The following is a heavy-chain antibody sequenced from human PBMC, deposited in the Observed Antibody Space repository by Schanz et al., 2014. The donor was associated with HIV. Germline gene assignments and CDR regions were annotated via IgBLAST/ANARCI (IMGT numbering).Heavy chain of an antibody. V-gene: IGHV3-30*03. CDR2: ISYDGSNK. J-gene: IGHJ6*02. CDR3: ARDVSHDSSGHYSDYYYGMDV. Sequence: IQLLESGGGLVQPGGSLRLSCAASGFTFIRDGMHWVRQAPGKGLEWVAVISYDGSNKNYADSVKGRFTISRDNSKNTLYLQMNSLRAEDTAVYYCARDVSHDSSGHYSDYYYGMDVWGQGTTVTVSS. CDR1: GFTFIRDG. D-gene: IGHD3-22*01.